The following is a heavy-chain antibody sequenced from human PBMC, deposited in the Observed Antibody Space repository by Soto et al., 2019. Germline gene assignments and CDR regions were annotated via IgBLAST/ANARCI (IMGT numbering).Heavy chain of an antibody. D-gene: IGHD6-19*01. V-gene: IGHV3-23*01. CDR2: ISGSGGST. J-gene: IGHJ5*02. Sequence: EVQLLESGGGLVQPGGSLRLSCAASGFTFSSYAMSWVRQAPGKGLEWVSAISGSGGSTYYADSVKGRFTISRDNSKNTLYLQMNSLRAEDTAVYYCAKVRGPKYSSGGSGWFDPWGQGTLVTVSS. CDR1: GFTFSSYA. CDR3: AKVRGPKYSSGGSGWFDP.